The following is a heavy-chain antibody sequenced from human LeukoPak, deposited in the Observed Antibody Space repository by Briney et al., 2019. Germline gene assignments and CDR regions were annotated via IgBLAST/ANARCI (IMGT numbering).Heavy chain of an antibody. CDR1: DYSISSSYY. J-gene: IGHJ4*02. CDR3: ARQRYCSGSSCSFFDS. D-gene: IGHD2-2*01. CDR2: IYHSGST. Sequence: PSETLSLTCGVSDYSISSSYYWGWIRQPPGKGLEWIGSIYHSGSTSYNPSLPSRVTVSVDTSRNQFSLKLSSVTAADTAVYYCARQRYCSGSSCSFFDSWGQGTLVTVSS. V-gene: IGHV4-38-2*01.